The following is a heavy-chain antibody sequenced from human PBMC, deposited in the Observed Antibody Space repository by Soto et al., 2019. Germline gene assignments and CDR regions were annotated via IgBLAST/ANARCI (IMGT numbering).Heavy chain of an antibody. CDR2: INHSGST. Sequence: SETLSLTCAVYGGSFSGYYWSWIRQPPGKGLEWIGEINHSGSTNYNPSLKSRVTISVDTSKNQFSLKLSSVTAADTAVYYCAREGEAARHFDYWGQGTLVTVSS. CDR1: GGSFSGYY. D-gene: IGHD6-6*01. J-gene: IGHJ4*02. V-gene: IGHV4-34*01. CDR3: AREGEAARHFDY.